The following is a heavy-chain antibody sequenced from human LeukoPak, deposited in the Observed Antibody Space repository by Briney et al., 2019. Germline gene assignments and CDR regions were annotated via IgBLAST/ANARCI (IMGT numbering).Heavy chain of an antibody. CDR2: ISGSGGST. V-gene: IGHV3-23*01. D-gene: IGHD1-1*01. J-gene: IGHJ4*02. CDR1: GFTFSSYA. Sequence: GGSLRLSCAASGFTFSSYAMSWVRQAPGKGLEWVSAISGSGGSTYYADSVKGRFTISRDNSKNSLYLQMNSLRAEDTAVYYCWERGSRIRGDGTPLLFDYWGQGTLVSVSS. CDR3: WERGSRIRGDGTPLLFDY.